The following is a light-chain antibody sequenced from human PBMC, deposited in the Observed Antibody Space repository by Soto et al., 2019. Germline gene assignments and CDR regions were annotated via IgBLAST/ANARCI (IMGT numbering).Light chain of an antibody. CDR3: QQFKTYLYT. V-gene: IGKV1-5*03. CDR1: QNIDTW. CDR2: KAS. J-gene: IGKJ2*01. Sequence: DIQMTQSPSTLSASVGARVTITCRASQNIDTWLAWYQQKPGKAPKLLIYKASSLESGVASRFSGSGSGTEVSLTITSLQPDDFATYYCQQFKTYLYTFGQGTKLEIK.